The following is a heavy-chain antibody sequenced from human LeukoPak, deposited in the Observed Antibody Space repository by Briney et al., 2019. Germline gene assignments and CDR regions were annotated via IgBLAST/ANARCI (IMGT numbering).Heavy chain of an antibody. J-gene: IGHJ4*02. V-gene: IGHV3-43*02. Sequence: GTSLRLSCAASGLTFKNYGMHWVRQAPGKGLEWVSLISGDGGSTYYADSVKGRFTISRDNSKNSLYLQMNSLRTEDTALYYCAKDKRYSGYDPFDYWGQGTLVTVSS. D-gene: IGHD5-12*01. CDR3: AKDKRYSGYDPFDY. CDR2: ISGDGGST. CDR1: GLTFKNYG.